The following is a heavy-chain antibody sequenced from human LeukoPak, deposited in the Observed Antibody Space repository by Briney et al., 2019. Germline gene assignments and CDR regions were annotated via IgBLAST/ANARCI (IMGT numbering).Heavy chain of an antibody. V-gene: IGHV4-39*01. CDR2: IYYSGST. CDR1: GFTFSNFV. D-gene: IGHD5-12*01. CDR3: ARHLGWLQLNFDY. J-gene: IGHJ4*02. Sequence: GSLRLSCAVSGFTFSNFVMNWVRQAPGKGLEWIGSIYYSGSTYYNPSLKSRVTISVDTSKNQFSLKLSSVTAADTAVYYCARHLGWLQLNFDYWGQGTLVTVSS.